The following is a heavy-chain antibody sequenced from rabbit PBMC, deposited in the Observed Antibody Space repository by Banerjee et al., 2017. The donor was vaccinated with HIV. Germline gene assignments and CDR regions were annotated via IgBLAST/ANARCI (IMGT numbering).Heavy chain of an antibody. J-gene: IGHJ2*01. D-gene: IGHD6-1*01. CDR1: GFSFSSNHY. V-gene: IGHV1S40*01. CDR3: ARDSGYGGYNYVTGLRL. CDR2: IYTGSGST. Sequence: QSLEESGGGLVQPEGSLTLTCTASGFSFSSNHYMCWVRQAPGKGLEWIGCIYTGSGSTNYASWVNGRFTISKTSSTTVTLQMTTLTAADTATYFCARDSGYGGYNYVTGLRLWGPGTLVTVS.